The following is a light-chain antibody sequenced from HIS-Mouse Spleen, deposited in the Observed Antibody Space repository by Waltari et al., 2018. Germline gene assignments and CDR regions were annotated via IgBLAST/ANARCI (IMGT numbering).Light chain of an antibody. CDR3: CSYAGSYTLRV. J-gene: IGLJ2*01. V-gene: IGLV2-11*01. Sequence: QSALTQPRPVSGSPGQSVTIPCTGTSSDVGGYNYLSWYQQHPGKAPKLMIYDVSKRPSGVPDRFSGSKSGNTASLTISGLQAEDEADYYCCSYAGSYTLRVFGGGTKLTVL. CDR2: DVS. CDR1: SSDVGGYNY.